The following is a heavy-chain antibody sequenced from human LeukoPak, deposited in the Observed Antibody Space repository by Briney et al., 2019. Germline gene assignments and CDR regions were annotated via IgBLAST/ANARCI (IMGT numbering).Heavy chain of an antibody. V-gene: IGHV4-59*01. CDR1: GVSIGSYY. CDR2: IYYSGST. Sequence: PSETLSLTCTVSGVSIGSYYWSWIRQPPGKGLEWIGYIYYSGSTNYNPSLKSRVTISVDTSKNQFSLKLSSVTAADTAVYYCARDYGENALDIWGQGTMVTVSS. J-gene: IGHJ3*02. CDR3: ARDYGENALDI. D-gene: IGHD4-17*01.